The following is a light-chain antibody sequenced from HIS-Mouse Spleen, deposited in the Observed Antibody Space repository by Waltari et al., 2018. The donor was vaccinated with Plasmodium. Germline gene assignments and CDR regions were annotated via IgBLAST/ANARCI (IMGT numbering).Light chain of an antibody. Sequence: QSALTQPASVSGSPGQPTTTPCTGTSSDVGGYNYVSWYQQHPGKAPKRMIYDVSKRPSVVSNLFAATTASNTASLTISGLPAEDDADYYCSSYRSSSTLVFGGGTKLTVL. CDR2: DVS. CDR1: SSDVGGYNY. J-gene: IGLJ2*01. V-gene: IGLV2-14*03. CDR3: SSYRSSSTLV.